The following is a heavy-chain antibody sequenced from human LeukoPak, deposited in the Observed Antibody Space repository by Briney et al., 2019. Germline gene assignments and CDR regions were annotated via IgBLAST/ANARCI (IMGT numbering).Heavy chain of an antibody. CDR3: AKDHSSGYFDY. CDR2: MSGSGYST. CDR1: GFIFSSYD. V-gene: IGHV3-23*01. J-gene: IGHJ4*02. D-gene: IGHD6-25*01. Sequence: GGSLRLSCAASGFIFSSYDMSGVRQAPGKGLEWVSAMSGSGYSTYHADSVKGRFTISRDKYKNTLYLQMNSLRAEDTAVYYCAKDHSSGYFDYWGQGTLVTVSS.